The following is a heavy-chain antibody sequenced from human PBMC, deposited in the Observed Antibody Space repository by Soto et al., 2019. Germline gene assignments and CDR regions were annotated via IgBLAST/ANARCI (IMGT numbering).Heavy chain of an antibody. V-gene: IGHV1-69*02. CDR3: ARAGYNWNYGHRNTYYYYMDV. Sequence: GASVKVSCKASGGTFSSYTISWVRQAPGQGLEWMGRIIPILGIANYAQKFQGRVTITADKSTSTAYMELSSLRSEDTAVYYCARAGYNWNYGHRNTYYYYMDVWGKGTTVTVSS. CDR1: GGTFSSYT. D-gene: IGHD1-7*01. CDR2: IIPILGIA. J-gene: IGHJ6*03.